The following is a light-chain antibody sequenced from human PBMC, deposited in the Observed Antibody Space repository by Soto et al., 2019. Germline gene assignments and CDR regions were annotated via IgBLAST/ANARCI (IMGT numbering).Light chain of an antibody. CDR1: SSDVGGYNY. V-gene: IGLV2-8*01. CDR3: SSYAGSNNLV. Sequence: QSALTQPPSASGSPGQSVTISCTGTSSDVGGYNYVSWYQQHPGKAPKLMIYEVSKRPSGVPDRFSGSKSGNTASLTVSGLKAEDAADYYRSSYAGSNNLVFGGGTKLTVL. CDR2: EVS. J-gene: IGLJ3*02.